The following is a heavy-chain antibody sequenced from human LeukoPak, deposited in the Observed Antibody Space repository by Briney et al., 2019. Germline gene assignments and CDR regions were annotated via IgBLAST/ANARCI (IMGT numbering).Heavy chain of an antibody. V-gene: IGHV3-21*01. CDR3: ARESEDTCGSIYDY. Sequence: GGSLRLSCAASGFTFSSYSMNWVRQAPGKGLEWVSSISSSSSYIYYADSVKGRFTISRDNAKNSLYLQMNSLRAEDTAVYYCARESEDTCGSIYDYWGQGTLVTVSS. J-gene: IGHJ4*02. CDR1: GFTFSSYS. CDR2: ISSSSSYI. D-gene: IGHD1-26*01.